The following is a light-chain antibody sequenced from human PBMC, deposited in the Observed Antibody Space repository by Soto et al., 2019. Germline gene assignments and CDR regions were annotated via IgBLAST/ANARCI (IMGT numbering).Light chain of an antibody. Sequence: VVMTQSPRTLSVSPGERATLFCRASQSVRSSLAWYQQKPGQAPRLLIYGASTRATGIPARFSGSGSGTEFTLTISSLQSEDFAVYYCQQYNNWPETFGQGTKVDIK. J-gene: IGKJ1*01. CDR2: GAS. CDR3: QQYNNWPET. CDR1: QSVRSS. V-gene: IGKV3-15*01.